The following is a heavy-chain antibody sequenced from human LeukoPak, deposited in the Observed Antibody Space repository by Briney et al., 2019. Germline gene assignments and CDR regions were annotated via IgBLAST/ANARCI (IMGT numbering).Heavy chain of an antibody. J-gene: IGHJ4*02. CDR2: INHSGST. D-gene: IGHD2-21*02. CDR1: GGSFSGYY. Sequence: PSETLSLTCAVHGGSFSGYYWSWIRQPPGKGLEWIGGINHSGSTNYNPSLKSRVTISVDTSKNQFSLKLSSVTAADTAVYYCARATARPLDYWGQGTLVTVSS. CDR3: ARATARPLDY. V-gene: IGHV4-34*01.